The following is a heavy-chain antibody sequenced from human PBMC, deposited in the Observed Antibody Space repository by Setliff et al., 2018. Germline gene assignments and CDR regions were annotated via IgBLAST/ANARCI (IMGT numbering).Heavy chain of an antibody. CDR3: AREFVVISFVKNIHHHYGMDV. Sequence: SETLSLTCNVSGGSISTSNYHWGWVRQPPGKGLEWIANIYFNGDTVKQPFLKSRVTISIDTSKNQISLKLSSVSAADTAVYYCAREFVVISFVKNIHHHYGMDVWGQGTVVTVSS. J-gene: IGHJ6*02. D-gene: IGHD2-21*01. CDR1: GGSISTSNYH. V-gene: IGHV4-39*07. CDR2: IYFNGDT.